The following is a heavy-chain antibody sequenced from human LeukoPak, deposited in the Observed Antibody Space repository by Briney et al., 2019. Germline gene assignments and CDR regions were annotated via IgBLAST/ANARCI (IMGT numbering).Heavy chain of an antibody. Sequence: GAGVKVSRKASGYTFTSYGISWVRQAPAQGLEWMGCISACDGNTNYAQKLQGRVTMTTDTSTSTAYMELRSLRSDDTAVYYCARSLPYYDSSGSFGYWGQGTLVTVSS. CDR1: GYTFTSYG. D-gene: IGHD3-22*01. V-gene: IGHV1-18*01. CDR3: ARSLPYYDSSGSFGY. CDR2: ISACDGNT. J-gene: IGHJ4*02.